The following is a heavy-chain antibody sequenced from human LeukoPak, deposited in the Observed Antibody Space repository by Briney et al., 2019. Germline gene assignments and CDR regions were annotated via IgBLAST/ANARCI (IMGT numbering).Heavy chain of an antibody. V-gene: IGHV1-24*01. J-gene: IGHJ4*02. CDR1: GYTLTELS. D-gene: IGHD1-26*01. CDR3: ATRGIMGATTDY. CDR2: FDPQDGET. Sequence: ASVKVSCKASGYTLTELSMHWVRQAPGKGLEWMGGFDPQDGETIYAQKFQGRVNMTEDTSTDTAYLELSSLRTDDTAVYYCATRGIMGATTDYWGQGTLGTASS.